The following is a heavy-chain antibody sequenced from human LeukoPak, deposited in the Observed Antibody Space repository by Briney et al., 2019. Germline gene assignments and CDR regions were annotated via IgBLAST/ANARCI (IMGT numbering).Heavy chain of an antibody. CDR2: IIPILGIA. CDR1: GGTLSSYA. V-gene: IGHV1-69*04. CDR3: ARADGSLNY. Sequence: SVKVSCKASGGTLSSYAISWVRQAPGQGLEWMGRIIPILGIANYAQKFQGRVTITADKSTSTAYMELSSLRSEDTAVYYCARADGSLNYWGQGTLVTVSS. J-gene: IGHJ4*02. D-gene: IGHD1-26*01.